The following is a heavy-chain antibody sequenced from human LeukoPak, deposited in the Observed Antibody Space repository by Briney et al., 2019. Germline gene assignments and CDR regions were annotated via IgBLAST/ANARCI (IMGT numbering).Heavy chain of an antibody. CDR3: ARVGYCSSTSCFFDY. J-gene: IGHJ4*02. CDR1: GGTFSSYA. CDR2: IIPIFGTA. Sequence: SVKVSCKASGGTFSSYAISWVRQAPGQGLEWMGGIIPIFGTANYAQKFQGRVTITADESTSTAYMELSSLRSEDTAVYYCARVGYCSSTSCFFDYWGQETLVTVSS. V-gene: IGHV1-69*01. D-gene: IGHD2-2*01.